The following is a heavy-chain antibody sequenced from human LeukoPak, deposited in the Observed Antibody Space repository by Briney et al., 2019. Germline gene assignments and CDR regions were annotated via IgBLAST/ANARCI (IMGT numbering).Heavy chain of an antibody. V-gene: IGHV3-64*01. J-gene: IGHJ3*02. CDR1: GFTFSNIA. CDR2: ISSTGGST. Sequence: GGSLRLSCAASGFTFSNIAMHWVRQAPGKGLEYVSGISSTGGSTYYANSVKGRFTVSRDNSENTLYPQMGSLRPDDLAIYYCAREPGARLTAGPGDAFDIWGQGTMVTVSS. D-gene: IGHD4/OR15-4a*01. CDR3: AREPGARLTAGPGDAFDI.